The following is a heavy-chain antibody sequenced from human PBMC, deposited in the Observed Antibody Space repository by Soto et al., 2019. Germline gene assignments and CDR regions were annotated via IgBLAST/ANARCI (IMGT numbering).Heavy chain of an antibody. J-gene: IGHJ5*02. V-gene: IGHV4-30-4*01. Sequence: SETLSLTCTVSGGSISSGDYYWSWIRQPPGKGQEWIGYIYYTGSTYYNPSLTSRVAMSVDKSKNQFSLKLISVTAADTAVYYCARTEVPESSSWHPCDPWGQGTLVTVSS. CDR2: IYYTGST. CDR1: GGSISSGDYY. D-gene: IGHD6-13*01. CDR3: ARTEVPESSSWHPCDP.